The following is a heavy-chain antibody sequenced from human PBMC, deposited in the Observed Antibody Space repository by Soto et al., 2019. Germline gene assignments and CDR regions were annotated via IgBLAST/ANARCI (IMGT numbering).Heavy chain of an antibody. CDR3: ARETRITMVRGVIGDWFDP. D-gene: IGHD3-10*01. J-gene: IGHJ5*02. CDR1: GYTFTSYG. CDR2: ISAYNGNT. Sequence: ASVKVSCKASGYTFTSYGISWVRQAPGQGLEWMGWISAYNGNTNYAQKLQGRVTMTTDTSTSTAYMELRSLRSDDTAVYYCARETRITMVRGVIGDWFDPWGQGTLVTVSS. V-gene: IGHV1-18*01.